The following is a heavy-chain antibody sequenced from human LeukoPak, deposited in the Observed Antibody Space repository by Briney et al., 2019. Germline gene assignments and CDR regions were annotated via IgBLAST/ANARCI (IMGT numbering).Heavy chain of an antibody. D-gene: IGHD2-2*01. Sequence: ASVKVSRKASGHTFISDDIYWGRDATGQRVEWRGWMNPNSGNTGDPQKFQARVTMARNTSISNAYMELSSLKSEDTAVYYCARALRESRYGLYYFDYRGQRTLVTVSS. V-gene: IGHV1-8*01. CDR2: MNPNSGNT. J-gene: IGHJ4*02. CDR1: GHTFISDD. CDR3: ARALRESRYGLYYFDY.